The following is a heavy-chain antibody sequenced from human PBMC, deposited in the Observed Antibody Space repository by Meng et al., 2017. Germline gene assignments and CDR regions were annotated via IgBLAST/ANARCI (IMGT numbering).Heavy chain of an antibody. CDR2: ISSNGGST. Sequence: GESLKISCVASGFTFSSYAMHWVRQAPGKGLEYVSAISSNGGSTYYANSVKGRFTISRDNSKNTLYLQMGSLRAEDMAVYYCARYACSGGSCYADYWGQGTLVTVSS. CDR3: ARYACSGGSCYADY. V-gene: IGHV3-64*01. CDR1: GFTFSSYA. J-gene: IGHJ4*02. D-gene: IGHD2-15*01.